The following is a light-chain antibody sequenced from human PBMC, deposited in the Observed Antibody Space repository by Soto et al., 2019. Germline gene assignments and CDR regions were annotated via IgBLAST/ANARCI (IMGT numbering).Light chain of an antibody. J-gene: IGKJ1*01. CDR3: QQYYSTPPT. Sequence: DIVMTQSPASLAVSLGERATINCKSSQSVLYSSNNKNYLAWYQQKPGQPPKLLIYWASTRESGVPDRFSGSGSGTDFPLTISSLQAEDVAVYYCQQYYSTPPTFGQGTKVEIK. CDR2: WAS. V-gene: IGKV4-1*01. CDR1: QSVLYSSNNKNY.